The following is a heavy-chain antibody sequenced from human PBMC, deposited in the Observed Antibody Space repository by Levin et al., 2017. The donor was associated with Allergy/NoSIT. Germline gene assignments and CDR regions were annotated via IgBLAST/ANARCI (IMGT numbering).Heavy chain of an antibody. V-gene: IGHV2-70*04. J-gene: IGHJ4*02. CDR2: IDWDDAK. CDR3: ALQGSGSPDY. CDR1: GFSLTTRGMR. D-gene: IGHD1-26*01. Sequence: QTLSLTCTFSGFSLTTRGMRVSWIRQPPGKALEWLARIDWDDAKFYRTSLETRLTISKDTSKNQVVLTMTTMDPVDTATYYCALQGSGSPDYWGQGTLVTVSS.